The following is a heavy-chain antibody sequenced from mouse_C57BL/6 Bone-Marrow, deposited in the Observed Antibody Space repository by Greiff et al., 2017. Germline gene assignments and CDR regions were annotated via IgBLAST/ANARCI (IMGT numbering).Heavy chain of an antibody. D-gene: IGHD1-1*01. V-gene: IGHV1-82*01. J-gene: IGHJ2*01. CDR3: ARGVTAVVDTDYFDY. Sequence: VKLMESGPELVKPGASVKISCKASGYAFSSYWMNWVKQRPGKGLEWIGRIYPGDGDTNYNGKFKGKATLTADKSSSTAYMQLSSLTSDDSAFFFCARGVTAVVDTDYFDYGGQGTTLTVSS. CDR2: IYPGDGDT. CDR1: GYAFSSYW.